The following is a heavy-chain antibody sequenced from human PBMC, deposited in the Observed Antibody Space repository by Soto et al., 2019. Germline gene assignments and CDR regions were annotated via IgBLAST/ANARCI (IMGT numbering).Heavy chain of an antibody. CDR3: AKASSYVAGVVDY. CDR2: ISWNSGNI. V-gene: IGHV3-9*01. D-gene: IGHD6-19*01. J-gene: IGHJ4*02. Sequence: EVDLVESGGGLVRPGRSLRLSCAASGFTFHDYAMHWVRQVPGKGLEWVSGISWNSGNIAYVDSVKGRFTISRDNAQSSLYLQMNGLKAEDTALYYCAKASSYVAGVVDYWGQGTLVTVSS. CDR1: GFTFHDYA.